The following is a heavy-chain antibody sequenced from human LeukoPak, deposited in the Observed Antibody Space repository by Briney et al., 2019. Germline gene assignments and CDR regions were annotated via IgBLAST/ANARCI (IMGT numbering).Heavy chain of an antibody. V-gene: IGHV4-34*01. CDR1: GGSFSGYY. CDR3: AKYFGNYGENYYYYYMDV. J-gene: IGHJ6*03. D-gene: IGHD4-11*01. CDR2: INHSGST. Sequence: SETLSLTCAVYGGSFSGYYWSWIRQPPGKGLEWIGEINHSGSTYYNPSLESRVTISVDTSKNQFSLRLTSVTAADTAVYYCAKYFGNYGENYYYYYMDVWGKGTTVTISS.